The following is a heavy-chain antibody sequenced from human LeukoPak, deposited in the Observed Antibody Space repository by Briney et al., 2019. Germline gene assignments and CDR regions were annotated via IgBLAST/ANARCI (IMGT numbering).Heavy chain of an antibody. D-gene: IGHD1-26*01. V-gene: IGHV4-59*12. Sequence: SETLSLTCTVSGGSISSYYWSWIRQPPGKGLEWIGYIYYSGSTNYNPSLKSRVTISVDTSKNQFSLKLSSVTAADTAVYYCARASSHSGSYSGFDYWGQGTLVTVSS. CDR1: GGSISSYY. J-gene: IGHJ4*02. CDR3: ARASSHSGSYSGFDY. CDR2: IYYSGST.